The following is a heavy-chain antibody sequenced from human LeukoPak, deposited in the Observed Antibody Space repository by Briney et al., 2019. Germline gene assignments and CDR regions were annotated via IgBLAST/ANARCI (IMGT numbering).Heavy chain of an antibody. V-gene: IGHV1-18*01. CDR1: GGTFSSYA. D-gene: IGHD3-22*01. CDR2: ISAYNGNT. J-gene: IGHJ4*02. CDR3: AREYYYDSSGLGIPRAQY. Sequence: ASVKVSCKASGGTFSSYAISWVRQAPGQGLEWMGWISAYNGNTNYAQKLQGRVTMTTDTSTSTAYMELRSLRSDDTAVYYCAREYYYDSSGLGIPRAQYWGQGTLVTVSS.